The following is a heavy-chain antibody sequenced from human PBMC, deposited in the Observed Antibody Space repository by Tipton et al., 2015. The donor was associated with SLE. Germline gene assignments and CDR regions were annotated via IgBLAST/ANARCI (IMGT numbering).Heavy chain of an antibody. V-gene: IGHV3-21*01. CDR2: ISSSSSYI. Sequence: SLRLSCAASGFTFSSYSMNWVRQAPGKGLEWVSSISSSSSYIYYADSVKGRFTISRDNAKNSLYLQMNSLRAEDTAVYYCARGEYYYDSSGYYDYYGMDVWGQGTAVTVPS. CDR1: GFTFSSYS. CDR3: ARGEYYYDSSGYYDYYGMDV. D-gene: IGHD3-22*01. J-gene: IGHJ6*02.